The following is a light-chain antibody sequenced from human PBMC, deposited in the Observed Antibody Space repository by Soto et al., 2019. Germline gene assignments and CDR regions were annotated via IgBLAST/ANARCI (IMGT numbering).Light chain of an antibody. J-gene: IGKJ4*01. V-gene: IGKV3-20*01. CDR1: QSVSSSY. Sequence: EIVVTQSQGTLSLSPGERATLSCRASQSVSSSYLAWYQQKPGQAPRQLIDGASSRATGITDRFSVSGSGTDFTLTIPRLETEDFAVYYCQHYRTSFGGGTMVELK. CDR3: QHYRTS. CDR2: GAS.